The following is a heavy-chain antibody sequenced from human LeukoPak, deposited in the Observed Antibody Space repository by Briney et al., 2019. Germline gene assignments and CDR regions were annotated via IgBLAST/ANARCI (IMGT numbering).Heavy chain of an antibody. J-gene: IGHJ4*02. Sequence: SETLSLTCSVSDDSITMYYWTWIRQPPGKGLEWIGYVDHTGSTNFNPSLNGRVSISRDTSKNQFSLKLSSVTAADTAVYYCASEDSSGYYFDYWGQGTLVTVSS. CDR3: ASEDSSGYYFDY. V-gene: IGHV4-59*12. CDR2: VDHTGST. CDR1: DDSITMYY. D-gene: IGHD3-22*01.